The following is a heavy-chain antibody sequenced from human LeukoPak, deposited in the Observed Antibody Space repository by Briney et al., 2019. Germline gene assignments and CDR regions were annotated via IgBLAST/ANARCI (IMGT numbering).Heavy chain of an antibody. J-gene: IGHJ4*02. CDR3: ARRYGSGSSGTFDY. Sequence: PSETLSLTCTVSGGSISSYYWSWIRQPPGKGLEWIAYIYYSGSTNYNPSLKSRVTISVDTSKNQFSLRLSSVTAADTAVYYCARRYGSGSSGTFDYWGQGTLVTVSS. CDR2: IYYSGST. D-gene: IGHD3-10*01. CDR1: GGSISSYY. V-gene: IGHV4-59*01.